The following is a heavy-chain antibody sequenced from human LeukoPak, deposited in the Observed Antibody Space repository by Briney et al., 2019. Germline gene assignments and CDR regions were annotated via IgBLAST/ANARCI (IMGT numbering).Heavy chain of an antibody. CDR3: ARGRNIEMTTMSGGSDY. V-gene: IGHV1-2*02. Sequence: ASVKVSCKASGYSFTDYYMHWVRQAPGQGLEWMGWLNPNSGDTNYAQKFQGRVSMTRDTSISSAYMDLSDLRSDDTAVYYCARGRNIEMTTMSGGSDYWGQGTLVTVSS. CDR2: LNPNSGDT. D-gene: IGHD5-24*01. CDR1: GYSFTDYY. J-gene: IGHJ4*02.